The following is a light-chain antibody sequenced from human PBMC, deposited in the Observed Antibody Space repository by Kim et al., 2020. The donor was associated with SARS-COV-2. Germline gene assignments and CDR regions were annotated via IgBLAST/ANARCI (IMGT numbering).Light chain of an antibody. CDR1: QSVRST. CDR2: GAS. V-gene: IGKV3-15*01. J-gene: IGKJ4*01. Sequence: VSPGESAPLSCRASQSVRSTLAWYQLKPGQPPRLLIYGASTRATGIPARFSGSGSGTEFTLTISSLQSEDLAFYYCQQNNNWPLTFGGGTKVDIK. CDR3: QQNNNWPLT.